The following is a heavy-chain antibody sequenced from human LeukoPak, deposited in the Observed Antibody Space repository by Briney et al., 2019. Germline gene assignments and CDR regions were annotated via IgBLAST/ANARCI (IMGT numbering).Heavy chain of an antibody. D-gene: IGHD1-14*01. CDR3: ARVPGVQNYYYYYMDV. CDR1: GFTFSSYS. CDR2: ISTSSSYI. V-gene: IGHV3-21*04. J-gene: IGHJ6*03. Sequence: GGSLRLSCAASGFTFSSYSMNWVRQAPGKGLEWVSFISTSSSYIHNADSVKGRFTISRDNAKNSLSLQMNSLIAEDTALYYCARVPGVQNYYYYYMDVWGKGTTVTVS.